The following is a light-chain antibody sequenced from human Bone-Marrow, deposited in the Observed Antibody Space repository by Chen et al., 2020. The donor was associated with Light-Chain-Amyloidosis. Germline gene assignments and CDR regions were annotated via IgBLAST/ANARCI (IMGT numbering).Light chain of an antibody. CDR3: QVWDRSSDRPV. CDR1: NIGSTS. Sequence: SYVLTQPSSVLVAPGQTATIACGGNNIGSTSVHWYQQTPGQAPLLVVYDDSDRPSGIPERWSGSNSGNTATLTISRVEAGDEADYYCQVWDRSSDRPVFGGGTKLTVL. J-gene: IGLJ3*02. V-gene: IGLV3-21*02. CDR2: DDS.